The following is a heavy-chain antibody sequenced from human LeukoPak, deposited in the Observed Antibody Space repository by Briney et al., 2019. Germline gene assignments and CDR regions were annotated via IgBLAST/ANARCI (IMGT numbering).Heavy chain of an antibody. Sequence: PSETLSLTCTVSGGSVGSAGYYWSWIRQPPGGGLEWIGYIYYIRNTNYNPSLKSRVTMSLDPSKNQFSLKLNSVTAADTAVYYCARTQSQSGSYRYYFGYWGQGTLVTVSS. D-gene: IGHD1-26*01. CDR1: GGSVGSAGYY. V-gene: IGHV4-61*08. CDR2: IYYIRNT. J-gene: IGHJ4*02. CDR3: ARTQSQSGSYRYYFGY.